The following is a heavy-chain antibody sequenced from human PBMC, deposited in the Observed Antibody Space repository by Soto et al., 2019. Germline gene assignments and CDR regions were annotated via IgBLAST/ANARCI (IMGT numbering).Heavy chain of an antibody. Sequence: QVQLVQSGAEVKKPGSSVKVSCKASGGTFITYDISWVRQAPGQGLEWMGGIMPLLDIEHYSEKVQGRVTITADESTSTFYMELSSLRFEDTAVYYCAHEAGHERGFDPWGQGTLVTVSS. J-gene: IGHJ5*02. CDR1: GGTFITYD. CDR3: AHEAGHERGFDP. CDR2: IMPLLDIE. D-gene: IGHD6-13*01. V-gene: IGHV1-69*01.